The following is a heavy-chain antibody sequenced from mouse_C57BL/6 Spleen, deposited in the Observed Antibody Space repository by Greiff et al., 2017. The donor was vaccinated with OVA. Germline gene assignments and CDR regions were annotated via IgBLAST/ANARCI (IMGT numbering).Heavy chain of an antibody. CDR3: ARRGGLRRYFDV. J-gene: IGHJ1*03. Sequence: EVKLMESGPELVKPGASVKIPCKASGYTFTDYNMDWVKQSHGKSLEWIGDINPNNGGTIYNQKFKGKATLTVDKSSSTAYMELRSLTSEDTAVYYCARRGGLRRYFDVWGTRTTVTVSS. CDR1: GYTFTDYN. D-gene: IGHD2-4*01. V-gene: IGHV1-18*01. CDR2: INPNNGGT.